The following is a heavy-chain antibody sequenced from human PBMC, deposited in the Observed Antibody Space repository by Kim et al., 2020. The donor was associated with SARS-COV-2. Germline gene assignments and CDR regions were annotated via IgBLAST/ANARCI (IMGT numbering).Heavy chain of an antibody. J-gene: IGHJ2*01. Sequence: SETLSLTCTVSGGSISSYYWSWIRQPPGKGLEWIGYIYYSGSTNYNPSLKSRVTISVDTSKNQFSLKLSSVTAADTAVYYCARDPRGWLQPTAYWYFDLWGRGDLGTASS. CDR1: GGSISSYY. V-gene: IGHV4-59*01. CDR3: ARDPRGWLQPTAYWYFDL. D-gene: IGHD5-12*01. CDR2: IYYSGST.